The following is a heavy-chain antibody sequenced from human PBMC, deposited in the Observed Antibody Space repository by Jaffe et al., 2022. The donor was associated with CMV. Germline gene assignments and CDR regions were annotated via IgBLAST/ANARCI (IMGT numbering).Heavy chain of an antibody. CDR2: TYYRSKWYN. D-gene: IGHD3-22*01. CDR3: ARDLEGYDSSGYYYWLGMDV. CDR1: GDSVSSNSAA. Sequence: QVQLQQSGPGLVKPSQTLSLTCAISGDSVSSNSAAWNWIRQSPSRGLEWLGRTYYRSKWYNDYAVSVKSRITINPDTSKNQFSLQLNSVTPEDTAVYYCARDLEGYDSSGYYYWLGMDVWGQGTTVTVSS. V-gene: IGHV6-1*01. J-gene: IGHJ6*02.